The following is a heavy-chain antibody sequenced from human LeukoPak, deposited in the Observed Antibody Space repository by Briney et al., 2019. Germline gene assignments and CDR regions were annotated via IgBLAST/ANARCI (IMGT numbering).Heavy chain of an antibody. CDR1: GGSFSDYY. J-gene: IGHJ5*02. CDR2: INHSGST. CDR3: ARRGYTYGWGWFDP. Sequence: SETLSLTCGVYGGSFSDYYWSWIRQPPGKGLEWIGEINHSGSTNYNPSLKSRVTISVDTSKNQFSLRVNSVTAADTAVYYCARRGYTYGWGWFDPWGQGTLVTVSS. V-gene: IGHV4-34*01. D-gene: IGHD5-18*01.